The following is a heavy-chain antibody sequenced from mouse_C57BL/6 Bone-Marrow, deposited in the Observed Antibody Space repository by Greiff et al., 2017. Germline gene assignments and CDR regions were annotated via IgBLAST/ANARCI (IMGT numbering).Heavy chain of an antibody. CDR2: IDPANGNT. D-gene: IGHD1-1*01. J-gene: IGHJ4*01. CDR3: ARSAYYYGSSHRYYYAMDY. Sequence: VQLKQSVAELVRPGASVKLSCTASGFNIKNTYMHWVKQRPEQGLEWIGRIDPANGNTKYAPKFQGKATITADTSSNTAYLQLSSLTSEDTAIYYCARSAYYYGSSHRYYYAMDYWGQGTSVTVSS. V-gene: IGHV14-3*01. CDR1: GFNIKNTY.